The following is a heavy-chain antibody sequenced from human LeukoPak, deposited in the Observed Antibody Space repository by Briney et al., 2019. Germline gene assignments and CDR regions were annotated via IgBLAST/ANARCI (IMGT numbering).Heavy chain of an antibody. Sequence: PGGSLRLSCAASGFTFSSYAMSWVRQAPGKGLDWVSAISGSSGSTYYADSVKGRFTISRDNSKNTLYPQMNSLRAEDTAVYYCAKSPNPYDSSGYVYWGQGTLVSVSS. CDR3: AKSPNPYDSSGYVY. D-gene: IGHD3-22*01. J-gene: IGHJ4*02. V-gene: IGHV3-23*01. CDR1: GFTFSSYA. CDR2: ISGSSGST.